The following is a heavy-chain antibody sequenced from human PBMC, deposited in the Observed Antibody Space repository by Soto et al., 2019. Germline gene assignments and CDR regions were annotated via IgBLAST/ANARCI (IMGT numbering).Heavy chain of an antibody. V-gene: IGHV1-69*13. CDR2: IIPIFGTA. CDR3: ARDGSPIYCSGGSFPGFRGYYYGMDV. D-gene: IGHD2-15*01. Sequence: SVKISCKASGGTFSSYAISWVRQAPGQGLEWMGGIIPIFGTANYAQKFQGRVTITADESTSTAYMELSSLRSEDTALYYCARDGSPIYCSGGSFPGFRGYYYGMDVWGQRTTVTVSS. J-gene: IGHJ6*02. CDR1: GGTFSSYA.